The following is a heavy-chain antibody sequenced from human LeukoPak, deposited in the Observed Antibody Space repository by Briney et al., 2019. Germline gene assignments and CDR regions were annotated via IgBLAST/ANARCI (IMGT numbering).Heavy chain of an antibody. D-gene: IGHD3-10*01. J-gene: IGHJ4*02. CDR2: IHNSGTT. CDR1: GGPFSGYF. V-gene: IGHV4-34*01. Sequence: SEPLSLTCAGSGGPFSGYFWSWIRQSSGKGLEWIGEIHNSGTTNYNPSLNSRVTISEDTSKNQFYLNLSSVTAVDTAVYYCARRYYYNLGSFPFDFWGQGTLVTVSS. CDR3: ARRYYYNLGSFPFDF.